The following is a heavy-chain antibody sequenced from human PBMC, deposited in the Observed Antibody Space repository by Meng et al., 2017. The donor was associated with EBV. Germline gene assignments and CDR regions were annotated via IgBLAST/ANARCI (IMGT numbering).Heavy chain of an antibody. V-gene: IGHV1-69*01. CDR3: ASESGRGYTPDY. D-gene: IGHD3-10*01. J-gene: IGHJ4*02. CDR1: GGPFRYYA. Sequence: QVQVVQSAAEVKKPGSSVKVSYKTSGGPFRYYAISWVRQAPGQGLEWLGGFLPRLGAPNYAQKFHGRVKITADESTSTHYMDLSSLRSEDTAIYYCASESGRGYTPDYWGQGTLVTVSS. CDR2: FLPRLGAP.